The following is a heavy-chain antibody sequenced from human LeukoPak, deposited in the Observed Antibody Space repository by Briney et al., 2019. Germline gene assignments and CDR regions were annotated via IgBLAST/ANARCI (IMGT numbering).Heavy chain of an antibody. J-gene: IGHJ4*02. D-gene: IGHD6-19*01. Sequence: GGSLRLSCAASGFTFSSYAMHWVRQAPGKGLEWVSVISGSGGSTFYADSVKGRFTISRDNSKNTLYLQMNSLRAEDTAVYYCAKDGGDSSGWYLDYWGQGTLVTVSS. V-gene: IGHV3-23*01. CDR2: ISGSGGST. CDR3: AKDGGDSSGWYLDY. CDR1: GFTFSSYA.